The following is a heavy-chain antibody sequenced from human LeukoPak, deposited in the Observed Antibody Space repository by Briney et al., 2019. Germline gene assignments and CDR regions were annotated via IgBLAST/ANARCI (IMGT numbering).Heavy chain of an antibody. V-gene: IGHV2-70*11. CDR2: IDWDDDK. Sequence: PSETLSLTCTVSGYSISSGYYWGWIRQPPGKALEWLARIDWDDDKYYSTSLKTRLTISKDTSKNQVVLTMTNMDPVDTATYYCARTLSGGGWFDPWGQGTLVTVSS. CDR3: ARTLSGGGWFDP. CDR1: GYSISSGYYW. D-gene: IGHD3-16*01. J-gene: IGHJ5*02.